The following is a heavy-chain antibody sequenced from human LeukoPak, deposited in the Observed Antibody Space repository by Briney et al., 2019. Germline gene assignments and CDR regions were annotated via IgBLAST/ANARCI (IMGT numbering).Heavy chain of an antibody. V-gene: IGHV5-51*01. D-gene: IGHD3-10*01. Sequence: GESLKISCKGSGYSFTSYWIGWVRQMPGKGLEWMGIIYPGDSDTRYSPSFQGQVTISADKSISTAYLQWSSLKASDTAMYYCARARITMVRGVIALDVFDIGGQGKMVTVSS. J-gene: IGHJ3*02. CDR1: GYSFTSYW. CDR2: IYPGDSDT. CDR3: ARARITMVRGVIALDVFDI.